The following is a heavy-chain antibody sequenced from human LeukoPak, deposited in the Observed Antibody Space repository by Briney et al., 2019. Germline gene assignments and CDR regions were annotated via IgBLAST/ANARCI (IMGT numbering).Heavy chain of an antibody. V-gene: IGHV3-48*02. CDR3: ARDVDYYDFWSGSYTGGKLGYFDY. CDR1: GLTFSSYS. CDR2: ISSSSSTI. D-gene: IGHD3-3*01. Sequence: GGSLRLSCAASGLTFSSYSMNWVRQAPGKGLEWVSYISSSSSTIYYADSVKGRFTISRDNAKNSLYLQMNSLRDEDTAVYYCARDVDYYDFWSGSYTGGKLGYFDYWGQGTLVTVSS. J-gene: IGHJ4*02.